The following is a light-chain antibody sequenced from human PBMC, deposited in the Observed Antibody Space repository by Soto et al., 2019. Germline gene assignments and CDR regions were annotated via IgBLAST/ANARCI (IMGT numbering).Light chain of an antibody. V-gene: IGKV1-39*01. Sequence: DIQMTQFPSSLSASVGDRVTITCRASQSISSYLNWYHQKPGKAPKLLIYAASSLQSGVPSRFSGSGSGTDFTLTITSLQPEDFATYYCQQSYSTPWTFGQGTKVDIK. J-gene: IGKJ1*01. CDR2: AAS. CDR1: QSISSY. CDR3: QQSYSTPWT.